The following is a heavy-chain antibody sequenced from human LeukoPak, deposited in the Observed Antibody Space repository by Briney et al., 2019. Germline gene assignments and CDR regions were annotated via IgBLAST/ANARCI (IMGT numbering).Heavy chain of an antibody. CDR1: GYTLSDFY. Sequence: ASVKVSCKASGYTLSDFYMHWVRQAPGHGLEWMGWIRGDTGDSGAAQKFQGRVTMTRDTSISTAYMELSRLRSDDTAVYYCARGPVIPNYYYYYYMDVWGKGTTVTVSS. J-gene: IGHJ6*03. CDR3: ARGPVIPNYYYYYYMDV. V-gene: IGHV1-2*02. D-gene: IGHD2-21*02. CDR2: IRGDTGDS.